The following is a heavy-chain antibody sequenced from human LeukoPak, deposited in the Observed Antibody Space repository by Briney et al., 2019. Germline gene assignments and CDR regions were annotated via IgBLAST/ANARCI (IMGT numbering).Heavy chain of an antibody. V-gene: IGHV3-66*01. CDR3: ARDMGDYYFDY. CDR1: GFTISSNY. Sequence: GGSLRLSCTASGFTISSNYMSWVRQAQGKGLEWVSAMYSSGSTYYSDSVKGRFTISRDNSKNTLYLQMNSLRAEDTAVYYCARDMGDYYFDYWGQGTLVTVSS. D-gene: IGHD2-21*02. CDR2: MYSSGST. J-gene: IGHJ4*02.